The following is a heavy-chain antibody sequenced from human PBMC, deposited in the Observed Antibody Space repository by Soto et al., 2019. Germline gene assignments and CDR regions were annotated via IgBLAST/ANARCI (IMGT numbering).Heavy chain of an antibody. CDR3: AKSTLVVVVIHEFDY. CDR2: ISGSGDST. D-gene: IGHD3-22*01. V-gene: IGHV3-23*01. CDR1: GVNFSSYA. J-gene: IGHJ4*02. Sequence: GGSLRLTCTASGVNFSSYAMSWVRQAPGKGLEWVSGISGSGDSTNYADSVKGRFTISRDNSKNTLYLQMNSLRAEDTAVYYCAKSTLVVVVIHEFDYWGQGTLVTVSS.